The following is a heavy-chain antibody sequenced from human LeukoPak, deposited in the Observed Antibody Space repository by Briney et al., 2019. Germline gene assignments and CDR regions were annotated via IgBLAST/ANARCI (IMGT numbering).Heavy chain of an antibody. Sequence: GGSLRLSCSASGFTFSSYAMHWVRQAPGKGLEYVSAISSNGGSTYYADSVKGRFTISRDNFKNTLYLQMSSLRAEDTAVYYCVKDQTTLGFDYWGQGTLVTVSS. J-gene: IGHJ4*02. V-gene: IGHV3-64D*06. CDR2: ISSNGGST. D-gene: IGHD2-15*01. CDR1: GFTFSSYA. CDR3: VKDQTTLGFDY.